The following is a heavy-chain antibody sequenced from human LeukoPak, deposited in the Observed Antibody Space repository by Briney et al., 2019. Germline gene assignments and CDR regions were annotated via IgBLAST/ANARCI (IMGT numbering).Heavy chain of an antibody. Sequence: PGGSLRLSCAASGFTFSNYNMNWVRQAPGKGLEWVSSISTSSSYIYYADSVKGRFTISRDNAKNSLYLQMNSLRAEDTAVYYCARAPLHLAMYHYFDYWGQGTLVTVSS. D-gene: IGHD2-2*01. CDR3: ARAPLHLAMYHYFDY. CDR1: GFTFSNYN. CDR2: ISTSSSYI. V-gene: IGHV3-21*01. J-gene: IGHJ4*02.